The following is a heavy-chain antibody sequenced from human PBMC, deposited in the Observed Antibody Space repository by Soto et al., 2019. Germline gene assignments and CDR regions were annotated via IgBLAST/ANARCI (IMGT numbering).Heavy chain of an antibody. J-gene: IGHJ4*02. V-gene: IGHV4-59*01. D-gene: IGHD2-21*02. CDR1: GGSISSYY. CDR2: IYYSGST. CDR3: ASDSCGGDCYLNY. Sequence: SETLSLTCTVSGGSISSYYWSWIRQPPGKGLEWIGYIYYSGSTNYNPSLKSRVTISVDTSKNQFSLKLSSVTAADTAVYYCASDSCGGDCYLNYWGQGTLVTVS.